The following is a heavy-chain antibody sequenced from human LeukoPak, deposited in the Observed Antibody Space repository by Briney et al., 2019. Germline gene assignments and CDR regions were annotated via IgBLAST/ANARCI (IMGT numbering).Heavy chain of an antibody. CDR2: IDISDSYP. CDR3: ARHEGDYFDD. CDR1: GYSFTSYW. J-gene: IGHJ4*02. V-gene: IGHV5-10-1*01. Sequence: GESLRISCKGSGYSFTSYWISWVRQMPEKGLEWMGNIDISDSYPNYSPSFQGHVTISADKSISTAYLQWGSLKASDTAMYYCARHEGDYFDDWGQGTLVTVSS.